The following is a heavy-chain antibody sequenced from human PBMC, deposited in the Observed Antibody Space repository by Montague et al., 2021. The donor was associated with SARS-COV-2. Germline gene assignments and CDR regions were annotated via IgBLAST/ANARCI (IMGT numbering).Heavy chain of an antibody. D-gene: IGHD6-6*01. J-gene: IGHJ4*02. Sequence: SETLSLTCAVYGGSFSGYYWSWIRLPAGTRLEWIGRKYTTGSTYNYPSLTSRGAISVYTSKYQSPLKLSIVTAADTAVYYCARAGEQLVRGRLYFDYWGQGILVTVSP. V-gene: IGHV4-59*10. CDR2: KYTTGST. CDR1: GGSFSGYY. CDR3: ARAGEQLVRGRLYFDY.